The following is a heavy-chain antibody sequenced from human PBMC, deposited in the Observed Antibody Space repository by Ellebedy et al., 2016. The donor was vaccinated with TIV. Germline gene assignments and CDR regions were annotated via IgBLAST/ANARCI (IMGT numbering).Heavy chain of an antibody. Sequence: GESLKISXKGSGYNFTNFWVGWVRQVPGKGLEWMGIIYPGDSDTRYSQSFQGQVIISVDKSINTAYLKWSSLKTSDTAIYYCASGDKSSGGRYHFDSWGLGTPVTVSS. CDR3: ASGDKSSGGRYHFDS. D-gene: IGHD2-15*01. CDR2: IYPGDSDT. CDR1: GYNFTNFW. V-gene: IGHV5-51*01. J-gene: IGHJ4*02.